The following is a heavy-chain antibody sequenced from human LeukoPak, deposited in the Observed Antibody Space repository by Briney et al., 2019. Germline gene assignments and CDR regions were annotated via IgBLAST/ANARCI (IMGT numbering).Heavy chain of an antibody. CDR1: GGSFSGYY. D-gene: IGHD2-15*01. CDR3: ARGISDCSGGSCYSPYAFDI. CDR2: INNGGST. J-gene: IGHJ3*02. Sequence: SETLSLTCAAYGGSFSGYYWSWIRQPPGKGLEWIGEINNGGSTKYNPSLKSRVTISVDTSKIQFSLKLSSVTAADTAVYYCARGISDCSGGSCYSPYAFDIWGQGTMVTVSS. V-gene: IGHV4-34*01.